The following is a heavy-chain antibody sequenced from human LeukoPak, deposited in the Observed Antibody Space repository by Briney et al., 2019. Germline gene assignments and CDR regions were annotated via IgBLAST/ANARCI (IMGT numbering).Heavy chain of an antibody. Sequence: PGGSLRLSFAASGFTFSSYAMSWVRQAPGKGLEWVSAISGSGGSTYYADSVKGRFTISRDNAKNSLFLQMNSLRAEDTAVYYCARDLRSYYDSSGYLTEWGQGTLVTVSS. D-gene: IGHD3-22*01. CDR1: GFTFSSYA. CDR2: ISGSGGST. CDR3: ARDLRSYYDSSGYLTE. V-gene: IGHV3-23*01. J-gene: IGHJ4*02.